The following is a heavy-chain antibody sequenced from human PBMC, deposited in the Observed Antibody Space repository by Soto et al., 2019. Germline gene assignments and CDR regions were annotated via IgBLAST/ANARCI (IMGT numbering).Heavy chain of an antibody. Sequence: QVQLQESGPGLVRPSGTLSLTCAVSGDSITSNYCWTWFRQPPGKGLEWIAEIYYSGGTSYNPSLKRRFTISMDKSKHQFSLNLTSVTAADTAMYYCARDTGWGLGYWGQGTLVTVSS. CDR2: IYYSGGT. CDR1: GDSITSNYC. J-gene: IGHJ4*02. V-gene: IGHV4-4*02. D-gene: IGHD6-19*01. CDR3: ARDTGWGLGY.